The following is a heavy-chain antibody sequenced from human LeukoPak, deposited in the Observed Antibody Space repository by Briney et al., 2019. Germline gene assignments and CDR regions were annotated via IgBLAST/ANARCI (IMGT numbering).Heavy chain of an antibody. CDR3: ARGGYSGSYLY. D-gene: IGHD1-26*01. J-gene: IGHJ4*02. CDR1: GGSISSGDYY. V-gene: IGHV4-34*01. CDR2: INHSGST. Sequence: SQTLSLTCSVSGGSISSGDYYWSWIRQPPGKGLEWIGEINHSGSTNYNPSLKSRVTISVDTSKNQFSLKLSSVTAADTAVYYCARGGYSGSYLYWGQGTLVTVSS.